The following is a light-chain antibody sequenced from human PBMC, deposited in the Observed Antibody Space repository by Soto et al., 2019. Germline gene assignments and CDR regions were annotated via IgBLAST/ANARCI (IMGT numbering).Light chain of an antibody. J-gene: IGKJ3*01. CDR1: QNINTY. V-gene: IGKV1-39*01. Sequence: DIQMTQSPYSLSAAVGDRVTIACRASQNINTYLNWYQQKPGKAPKLLIFDAASLQSGVPSRFSGGGSRTDFTLPLTSLQPEDFATYYCQQTSSAPFTFGPGTKVDI. CDR3: QQTSSAPFT. CDR2: DAA.